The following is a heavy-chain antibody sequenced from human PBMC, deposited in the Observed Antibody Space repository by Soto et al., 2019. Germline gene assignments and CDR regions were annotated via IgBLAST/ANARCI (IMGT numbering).Heavy chain of an antibody. V-gene: IGHV4-34*01. Sequence: TSETLSLTCAVYGVSFSDYYWIWIRQSPGKGLEWIGEINHSGNTKYNPSHKSRVTISVDTSKNQFSLKVTSVTAADTAVYYCAADSWYKLDEHWGQGTLVTVSS. CDR3: AADSWYKLDEH. D-gene: IGHD6-13*01. CDR1: GVSFSDYY. CDR2: INHSGNT. J-gene: IGHJ4*02.